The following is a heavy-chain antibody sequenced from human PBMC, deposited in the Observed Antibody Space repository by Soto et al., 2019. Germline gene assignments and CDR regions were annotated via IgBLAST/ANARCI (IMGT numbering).Heavy chain of an antibody. J-gene: IGHJ6*02. CDR1: GDYINSSIW. Sequence: SETLSLTCDVSGDYINSSIWWTWVRQPPGKALEWIGETYHSGSTNYNPSLKSRVTISVDKSKNQFSLKLTSVTAADTAVYHCARTLRFDYYYGLDVWGQGSRVTVSS. CDR3: ARTLRFDYYYGLDV. CDR2: TYHSGST. V-gene: IGHV4-4*02. D-gene: IGHD3-3*01.